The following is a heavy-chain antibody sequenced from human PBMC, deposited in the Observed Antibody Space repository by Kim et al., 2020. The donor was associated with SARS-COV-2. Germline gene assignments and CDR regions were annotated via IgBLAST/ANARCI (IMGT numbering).Heavy chain of an antibody. Sequence: SVKVSCKASGGTFSSYAISWVRQAPGQGLEWMGRIIPILGIANYAQKFQGRFTITADKSTSTAYMELSSLRSEDTAVYYCAREGKYCGGDCYNYYGMDV. CDR3: AREGKYCGGDCYNYYGMDV. V-gene: IGHV1-69*04. D-gene: IGHD2-21*02. J-gene: IGHJ6*01. CDR1: GGTFSSYA. CDR2: IIPILGIA.